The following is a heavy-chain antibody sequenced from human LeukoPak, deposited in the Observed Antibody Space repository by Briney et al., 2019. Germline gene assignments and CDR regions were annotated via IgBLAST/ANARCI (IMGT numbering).Heavy chain of an antibody. Sequence: ASVKVSCKASGYTFNKHSISWVRQAPGQGLEWMGWISAYNGNTNYAQKLQGRVTMTTDTSTSTAYMELRSLRSDDTAVYYCARLPSRYCSSTSCYLDYWGQGTLVTVSS. CDR1: GYTFNKHS. D-gene: IGHD2-2*01. J-gene: IGHJ4*02. CDR3: ARLPSRYCSSTSCYLDY. CDR2: ISAYNGNT. V-gene: IGHV1-18*04.